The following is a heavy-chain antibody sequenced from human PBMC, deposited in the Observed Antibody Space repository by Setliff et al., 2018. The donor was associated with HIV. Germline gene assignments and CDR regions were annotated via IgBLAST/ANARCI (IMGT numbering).Heavy chain of an antibody. V-gene: IGHV3-48*03. Sequence: PGGSLRLSCAASGFTFSSYEMNWIRQAPGKGLEWVSYISSNSLTIYYADSVKGRFSISRDNAKNSLYLQMNSLRAEDTAVYYCAVHYYDSNGFTVDYWGRGTLVTVSS. CDR1: GFTFSSYE. CDR2: ISSNSLTI. CDR3: AVHYYDSNGFTVDY. D-gene: IGHD3-22*01. J-gene: IGHJ4*02.